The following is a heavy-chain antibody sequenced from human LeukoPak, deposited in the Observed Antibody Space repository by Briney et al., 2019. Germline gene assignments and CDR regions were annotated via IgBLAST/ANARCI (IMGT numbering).Heavy chain of an antibody. J-gene: IGHJ4*02. CDR2: IYSGGST. Sequence: PGGSLRLSCAASGFTVSSIYMTWVRRAPGKGLEWVSVIYSGGSTYYADSVKGRFTISRDNSKNTLYLQMNSLRAEDTAVYYCARSRGWHLDQLWGQGTLVTVSS. CDR1: GFTVSSIY. V-gene: IGHV3-53*01. D-gene: IGHD5-24*01. CDR3: ARSRGWHLDQL.